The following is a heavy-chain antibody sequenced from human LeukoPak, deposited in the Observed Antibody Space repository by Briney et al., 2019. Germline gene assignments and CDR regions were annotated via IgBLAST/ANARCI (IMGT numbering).Heavy chain of an antibody. D-gene: IGHD2-2*01. CDR1: GGSISNYY. J-gene: IGHJ4*02. CDR2: IYSSGST. Sequence: PSETLSLTCTVSGGSISNYYWSCIRQPPGKGLEWIGYIYSSGSTNYNPSLKSRVTISVDTSKNHFSLKLSSVTAADTAVYYCARGGSTNILDYWGQGTLVTVSS. CDR3: ARGGSTNILDY. V-gene: IGHV4-59*01.